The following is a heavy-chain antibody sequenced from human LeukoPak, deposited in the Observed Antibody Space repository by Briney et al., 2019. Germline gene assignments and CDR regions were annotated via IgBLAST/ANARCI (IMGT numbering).Heavy chain of an antibody. CDR1: GYSFTSYW. CDR2: IYPGDSDT. D-gene: IGHD3-9*01. V-gene: IGHV5-51*01. J-gene: IGHJ6*04. CDR3: ARIDLTGYPYYYSVRDV. Sequence: GESLKISCKGSGYSFTSYWIGWVRQMPGKGLEWMGIIYPGDSDTRYSPSFQGQVTISADKSISTAYLQWSSLRASDTAMYYCARIDLTGYPYYYSVRDVGGKGTTVTVPS.